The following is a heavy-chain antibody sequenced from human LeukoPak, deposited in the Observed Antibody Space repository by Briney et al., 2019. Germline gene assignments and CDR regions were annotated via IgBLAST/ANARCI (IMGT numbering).Heavy chain of an antibody. CDR2: SYYSGST. CDR1: GVSISSYY. Sequence: SETLSLTCTVSGVSISSYYWSWIRQPPGKGLEWIGYSYYSGSTNYNPSLKSRVTISVDTSKNQFSLKLSSVTAADTAVYYCARVFDGSSHYYYYYMDVWGKGTTVTVSS. D-gene: IGHD2-15*01. J-gene: IGHJ6*03. V-gene: IGHV4-59*01. CDR3: ARVFDGSSHYYYYYMDV.